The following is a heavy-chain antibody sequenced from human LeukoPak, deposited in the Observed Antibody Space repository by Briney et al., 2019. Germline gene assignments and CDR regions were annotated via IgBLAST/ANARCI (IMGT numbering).Heavy chain of an antibody. CDR1: GGSIRGYY. Sequence: SEALSLTCTVSGGSIRGYYWSWIRQPPGKGLGWIGFIYHSGSTNYNPSLQSRVIMSVDTSKNQFSLKLRSVSAADTAVYYCARELDFYDSSGYSGFDSWGQGTMVTVSS. CDR2: IYHSGST. CDR3: ARELDFYDSSGYSGFDS. V-gene: IGHV4-59*12. J-gene: IGHJ3*02. D-gene: IGHD3-22*01.